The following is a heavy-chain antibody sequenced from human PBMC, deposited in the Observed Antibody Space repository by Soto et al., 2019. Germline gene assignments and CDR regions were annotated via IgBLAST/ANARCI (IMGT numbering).Heavy chain of an antibody. CDR1: GYTFTGYY. Sequence: QVQLVQSGAEVKKPGASVMVSCKASGYTFTGYYMHWVRQAPGQGLEWMGWINPNSGGTNYAQKFQGWVTMTRDTSISTAYMELSRLRSDDTAVYYCAREPLGIAAAGTRDAFDIWGQGTMVTVSS. J-gene: IGHJ3*02. D-gene: IGHD6-13*01. CDR2: INPNSGGT. V-gene: IGHV1-2*04. CDR3: AREPLGIAAAGTRDAFDI.